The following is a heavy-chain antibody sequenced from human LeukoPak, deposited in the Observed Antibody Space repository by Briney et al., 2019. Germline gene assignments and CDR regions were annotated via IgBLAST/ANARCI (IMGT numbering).Heavy chain of an antibody. CDR1: GYTFTGYY. J-gene: IGHJ4*02. D-gene: IGHD4-17*01. CDR2: INPNSGGT. V-gene: IGHV1-2*06. CDR3: ARDLAGYGDYGFDY. Sequence: ASVKVSCKASGYTFTGYYMHWVRQAPGQGLEWMGRINPNSGGTNYAQKFQGRATMTRDTSISTAYMELSRLRSDGTAVYYCARDLAGYGDYGFDYWGQGTLVTVSS.